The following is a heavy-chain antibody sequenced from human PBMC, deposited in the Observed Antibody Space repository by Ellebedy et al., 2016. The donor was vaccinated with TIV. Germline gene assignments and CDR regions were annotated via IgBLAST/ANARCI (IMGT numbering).Heavy chain of an antibody. CDR1: GGTFGNYA. J-gene: IGHJ3*01. CDR2: IIPIFGTP. CDR3: ARHSTSGWYWSGFDV. V-gene: IGHV1-69*13. Sequence: ASVKVSCKASGGTFGNYAISWVRQAPGQGLEWMGGIIPIFGTPNYAQKFQGRVTITADVFAKTAYMELSSLRPEDTAVYYCARHSTSGWYWSGFDVWGQGTMVTVSS. D-gene: IGHD6-19*01.